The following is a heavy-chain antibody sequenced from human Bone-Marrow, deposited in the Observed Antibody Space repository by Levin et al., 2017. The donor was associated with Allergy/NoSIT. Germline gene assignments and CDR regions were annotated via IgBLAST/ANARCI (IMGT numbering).Heavy chain of an antibody. V-gene: IGHV5-51*01. Sequence: KVSCQGSGYSFTSYWIGWVRQMPGKGLESMGIIYPGDSDTKYSPSFQGQVTVSADKSISTAYLQWGSLKASDTAIYYCARRGAAAGRRAFDIWGQGTLVTVSS. CDR1: GYSFTSYW. CDR3: ARRGAAAGRRAFDI. J-gene: IGHJ3*02. CDR2: IYPGDSDT. D-gene: IGHD6-13*01.